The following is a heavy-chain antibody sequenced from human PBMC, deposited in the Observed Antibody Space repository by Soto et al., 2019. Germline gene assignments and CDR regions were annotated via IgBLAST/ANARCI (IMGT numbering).Heavy chain of an antibody. CDR2: VSSSGSSM. CDR1: GFTFSDYY. Sequence: GGSLRLSCAASGFTFSDYYMSWIRQAPGKGLEWVSYVSSSGSSMNYAESVKGRFTISRDNAKNSLYLQMNSLRAEDTAVYYCARDPPYFGSGSYYVGVSSNWFDPWGQGTLVTVSS. V-gene: IGHV3-11*01. CDR3: ARDPPYFGSGSYYVGVSSNWFDP. D-gene: IGHD3-10*01. J-gene: IGHJ5*02.